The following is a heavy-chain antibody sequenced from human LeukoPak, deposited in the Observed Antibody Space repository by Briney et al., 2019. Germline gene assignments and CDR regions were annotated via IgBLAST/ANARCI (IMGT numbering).Heavy chain of an antibody. CDR3: ASFYDILTGIDY. CDR1: GGSISSYY. D-gene: IGHD3-9*01. CDR2: IYYSGST. V-gene: IGHV4-59*01. J-gene: IGHJ4*02. Sequence: SETLSLTCTVSGGSISSYYRSWIRQPPGKGLEWIGYIYYSGSTNYNPSLKSRVTISVDTSKNQFSLKLSSVTAADTAVYYCASFYDILTGIDYWGQGTLVTVSS.